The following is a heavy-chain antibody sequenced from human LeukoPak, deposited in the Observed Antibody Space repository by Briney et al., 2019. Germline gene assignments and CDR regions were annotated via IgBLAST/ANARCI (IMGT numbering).Heavy chain of an antibody. CDR1: GFTFSSYG. D-gene: IGHD6-13*01. CDR3: ARSIAAAGNYYYYGMDV. J-gene: IGHJ6*02. V-gene: IGHV3-7*01. Sequence: GGSLRLSCAASGFTFSSYGMHWVRQAPGKGLEWVANIKQDGSEKYYVDSVKGRFTISRDNAKNALYLQMNSLRAEDTAVYYCARSIAAAGNYYYYGMDVWGQGTTVTVSS. CDR2: IKQDGSEK.